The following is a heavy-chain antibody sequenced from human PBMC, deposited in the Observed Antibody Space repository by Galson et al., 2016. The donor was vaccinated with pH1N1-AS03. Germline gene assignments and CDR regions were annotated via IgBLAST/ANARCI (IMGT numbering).Heavy chain of an antibody. CDR2: IIPIFGSP. Sequence: SVKVSCKAYGVTFSTFSITWVRQAPGQGLEWMGRIIPIFGSPQYNEKFQDRVTITADEPTNTVFMELSSPTSDDTAFYYCAKEGLEIPLGWFDPWGQGTLVTVSS. J-gene: IGHJ5*02. V-gene: IGHV1-69*13. CDR1: GVTFSTFS. CDR3: AKEGLEIPLGWFDP. D-gene: IGHD2-2*02.